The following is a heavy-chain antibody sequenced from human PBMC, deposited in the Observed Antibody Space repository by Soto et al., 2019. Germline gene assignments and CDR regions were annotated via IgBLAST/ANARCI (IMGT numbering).Heavy chain of an antibody. Sequence: QLHLVQSGAEVKKPGASVKVSCKGSGYGFTTYGITWVRQAPGQGLEWMAWISSHNGNTNSAQKPQGRVTVTRDTSTSTAYMELRSLRSDDTAVYYCARGRYGDYWGQGALVTVSS. J-gene: IGHJ4*02. CDR1: GYGFTTYG. D-gene: IGHD1-1*01. CDR2: ISSHNGNT. CDR3: ARGRYGDY. V-gene: IGHV1-18*01.